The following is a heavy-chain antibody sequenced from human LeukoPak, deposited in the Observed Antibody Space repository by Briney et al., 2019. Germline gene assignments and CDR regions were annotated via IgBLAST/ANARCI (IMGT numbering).Heavy chain of an antibody. CDR3: ARDNGVIGGFWSGYYMTPRSQFDY. D-gene: IGHD3-3*01. CDR2: ISAYNGNT. V-gene: IGHV1-18*01. Sequence: GASVKVSCKASGYTFTSYGISWVRQAPGQGLEWMGWISAYNGNTNYAQKLQGRVTMTTDTSTSTAYMELRSLRSDDTAVYYCARDNGVIGGFWSGYYMTPRSQFDYWGQGTLVTVSS. J-gene: IGHJ4*02. CDR1: GYTFTSYG.